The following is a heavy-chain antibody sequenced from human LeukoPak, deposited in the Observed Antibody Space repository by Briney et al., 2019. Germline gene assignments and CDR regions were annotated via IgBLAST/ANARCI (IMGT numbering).Heavy chain of an antibody. V-gene: IGHV1-2*02. J-gene: IGHJ3*02. CDR3: ARDSSSPPNRDAFDI. Sequence: ASVKVSCKASGYTFTGYYMHWVRQAPGQGLEWMGWINPNSGGTNYAQKFQGRVTMTRDTSISTAYMELSRLRSDDTAVYYCARDSSSPPNRDAFDIWGQGTMVTVSS. D-gene: IGHD2-2*01. CDR1: GYTFTGYY. CDR2: INPNSGGT.